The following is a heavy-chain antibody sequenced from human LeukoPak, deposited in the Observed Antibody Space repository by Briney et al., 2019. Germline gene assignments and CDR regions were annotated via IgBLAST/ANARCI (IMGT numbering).Heavy chain of an antibody. Sequence: GGSLRLSCAASGFTFSSYSMNWVRQAPGKGLEWVSSISINSSSYINYADSVKGRFTISRDNAKNSLHLQMNSLRAEDTAVYYCARDSSSYYFDYWGQGTLVTVSS. CDR3: ARDSSSYYFDY. D-gene: IGHD6-6*01. J-gene: IGHJ4*02. CDR1: GFTFSSYS. V-gene: IGHV3-21*01. CDR2: ISINSSSYI.